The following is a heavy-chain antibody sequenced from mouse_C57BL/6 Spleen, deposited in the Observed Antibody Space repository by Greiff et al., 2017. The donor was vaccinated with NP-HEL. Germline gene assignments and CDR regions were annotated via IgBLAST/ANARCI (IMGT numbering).Heavy chain of an antibody. D-gene: IGHD1-1*01. J-gene: IGHJ3*01. Sequence: QVQLQQSGAELVKPGASVKVSCKASGYTFTSYWMHWVKQRPGQGLEWIGRIHPSDSDTNYNQKFKGKATLTVDKSSSTAYMQLSSLTSEDSAVYYCAMYYYGSSPAWFAYWGQGTLVTVSA. V-gene: IGHV1-74*01. CDR3: AMYYYGSSPAWFAY. CDR1: GYTFTSYW. CDR2: IHPSDSDT.